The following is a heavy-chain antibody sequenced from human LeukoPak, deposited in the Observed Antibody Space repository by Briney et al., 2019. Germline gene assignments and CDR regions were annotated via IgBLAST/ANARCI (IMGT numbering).Heavy chain of an antibody. Sequence: SETLSLTCSVSGASINSFYWNWIRQSPGKGLEWLGNIHYRGTTNYNPSLKSRVSLSLDTSKSQFALKVTSVTAADTAVYYCARDEYGDFQGFDYWAREPGSPSPQ. V-gene: IGHV4-59*13. CDR3: ARDEYGDFQGFDY. CDR2: IHYRGTT. J-gene: IGHJ4*02. CDR1: GASINSFY. D-gene: IGHD4-17*01.